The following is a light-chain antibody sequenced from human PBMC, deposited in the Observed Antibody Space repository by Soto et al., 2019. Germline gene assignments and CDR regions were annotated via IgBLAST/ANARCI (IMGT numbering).Light chain of an antibody. CDR1: QNVGNN. Sequence: EIVMTQSPATLSVSPGARAPLSCRARQNVGNNLVWYQQKPGQAPRLLIYGASTRAAGIPDRFSGSGSGTEFTLTISGLQSDDFAVYYCQQFNNWPPWTFGQGTKVDIK. J-gene: IGKJ1*01. CDR3: QQFNNWPPWT. CDR2: GAS. V-gene: IGKV3-15*01.